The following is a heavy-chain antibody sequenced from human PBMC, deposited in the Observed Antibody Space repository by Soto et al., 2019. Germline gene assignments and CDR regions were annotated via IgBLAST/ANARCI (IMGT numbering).Heavy chain of an antibody. J-gene: IGHJ6*02. CDR2: IYYSGSA. CDR1: GGSISSYY. V-gene: IGHV4-59*08. CDR3: ARQLSFGTLYGMDV. D-gene: IGHD3-10*01. Sequence: QVQLQESGPGLVKPSETLSLTCTVSGGSISSYYWSWIRQPPGKGLEWIGYIYYSGSANYNPSLKGRVTISVATSKNQLSLKLSSVTAADTAVYYCARQLSFGTLYGMDVWGQGTTVTVSS.